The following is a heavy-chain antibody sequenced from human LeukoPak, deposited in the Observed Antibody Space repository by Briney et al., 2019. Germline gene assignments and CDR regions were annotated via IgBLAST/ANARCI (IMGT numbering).Heavy chain of an antibody. D-gene: IGHD2-2*01. CDR3: ARGGPRPICRSTSCYPYYFDF. Sequence: GGSLRLSCAASLFTFSDYSMNWVRQAPGKGLEWVSSISSRSSYIYYADSVKGRFTISRDNAKNSLYLQMNSLRAEDTAVYFCARGGPRPICRSTSCYPYYFDFWGQGTLVTVSS. CDR1: LFTFSDYS. CDR2: ISSRSSYI. J-gene: IGHJ4*02. V-gene: IGHV3-21*01.